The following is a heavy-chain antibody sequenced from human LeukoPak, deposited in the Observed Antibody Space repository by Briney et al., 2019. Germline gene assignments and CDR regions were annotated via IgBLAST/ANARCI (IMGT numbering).Heavy chain of an antibody. Sequence: PRASVKVSCKASGYTFTSYDINWVRQATGQGLEWMGWMNPNSGNTGYAQKFQGRVTMTRNTSISTAYMELSSLRSEDTAVYYCARERSGSYYRLDYWGQGTLVTVSS. D-gene: IGHD1-26*01. V-gene: IGHV1-8*01. CDR3: ARERSGSYYRLDY. J-gene: IGHJ4*02. CDR1: GYTFTSYD. CDR2: MNPNSGNT.